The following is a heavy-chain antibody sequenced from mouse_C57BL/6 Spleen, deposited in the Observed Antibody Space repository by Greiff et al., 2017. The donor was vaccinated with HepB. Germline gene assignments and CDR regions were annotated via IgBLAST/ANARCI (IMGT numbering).Heavy chain of an antibody. CDR1: GYAFSSYW. CDR3: ARRAAQAKGAMDY. Sequence: QVHVKQSGAELVKPGASVKISCKASGYAFSSYWMNWVKQRPGKGLEWIGQIYPGDGDTNYNGKFKGKATLTADKSSSTAYMQLSSLTSEDSAVYFCARRAAQAKGAMDYWGQGTSVTVSS. D-gene: IGHD3-2*02. V-gene: IGHV1-80*01. CDR2: IYPGDGDT. J-gene: IGHJ4*01.